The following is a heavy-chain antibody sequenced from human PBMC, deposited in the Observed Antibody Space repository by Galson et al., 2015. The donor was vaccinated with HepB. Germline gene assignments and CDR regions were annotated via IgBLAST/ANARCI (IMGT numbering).Heavy chain of an antibody. Sequence: SLRLSCAASGFTFSSYWMSWVRQAPGKGLEWVANIKQGGSEKYYVDSVKGRFTISRDNAKNSLYLQMNSLRAEDTAVYYCARRLGIAAAGSYWYFDLWGRGTLVTVSS. V-gene: IGHV3-7*03. CDR3: ARRLGIAAAGSYWYFDL. D-gene: IGHD6-13*01. CDR1: GFTFSSYW. CDR2: IKQGGSEK. J-gene: IGHJ2*01.